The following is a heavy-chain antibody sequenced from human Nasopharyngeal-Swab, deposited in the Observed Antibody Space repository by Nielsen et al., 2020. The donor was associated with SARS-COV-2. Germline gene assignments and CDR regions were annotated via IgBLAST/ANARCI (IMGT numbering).Heavy chain of an antibody. Sequence: GESLKISCAASGFTFSSYAMSWVRQAPGKGLEWVSAISGSGGSTYYADSVKGRFTISRDDSKNTLYLQMNSLKTEDTAVYYCTTRRVNARILDDYWGQGTLVTVSS. J-gene: IGHJ4*02. CDR3: TTRRVNARILDDY. CDR1: GFTFSSYA. D-gene: IGHD5-18*01. CDR2: ISGSGGST. V-gene: IGHV3-23*01.